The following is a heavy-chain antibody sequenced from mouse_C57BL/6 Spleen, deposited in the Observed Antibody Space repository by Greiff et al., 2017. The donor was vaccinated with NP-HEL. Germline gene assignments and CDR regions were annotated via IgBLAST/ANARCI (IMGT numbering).Heavy chain of an antibody. V-gene: IGHV5-4*01. Sequence: EVQGVESGGGLVKPGGSLKLSCAASGFTFSSYAMSWVRQTPEKRLEWVATISDGGSYTYYPDNVKGRFTISRDNAKNNLYLQMSHLKSEDTAMYDCARYSGYGNYVSAMDYWGQGTSVTVSS. CDR2: ISDGGSYT. CDR1: GFTFSSYA. CDR3: ARYSGYGNYVSAMDY. J-gene: IGHJ4*01. D-gene: IGHD2-1*01.